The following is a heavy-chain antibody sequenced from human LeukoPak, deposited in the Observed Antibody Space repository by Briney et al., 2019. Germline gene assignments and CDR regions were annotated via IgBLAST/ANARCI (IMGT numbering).Heavy chain of an antibody. CDR2: INHSGNS. D-gene: IGHD6-19*01. V-gene: IGHV4-34*01. Sequence: SETLSLTCAAYGGSFSGYYWSWIRQPPGKGLEWIADINHSGNSNYKSSLKSRVTVSVDTSKNQFSLKLSSVTAADTAVYYCARDSGSPGLFDYWGQGTLVTVSS. CDR1: GGSFSGYY. CDR3: ARDSGSPGLFDY. J-gene: IGHJ4*02.